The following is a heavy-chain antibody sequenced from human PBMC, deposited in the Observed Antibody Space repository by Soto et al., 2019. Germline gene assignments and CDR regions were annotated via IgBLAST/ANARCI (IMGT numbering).Heavy chain of an antibody. J-gene: IGHJ6*02. Sequence: SETLSLTCRVSGGPVSSGSYYWAWIRQPPGKGLEWIGYIYYTGSATYNPSLKSRVTISVDTSKNQFSLKLSSVTAADTAVYYCARENTYLEDGYGSNFYYGLDVWGQGTTVTVSS. CDR1: GGPVSSGSYY. CDR2: IYYTGSA. V-gene: IGHV4-61*01. D-gene: IGHD3-10*01. CDR3: ARENTYLEDGYGSNFYYGLDV.